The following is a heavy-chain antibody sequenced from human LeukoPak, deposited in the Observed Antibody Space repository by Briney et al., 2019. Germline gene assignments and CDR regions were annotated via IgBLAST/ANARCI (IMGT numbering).Heavy chain of an antibody. CDR1: GFTFSSYW. CDR3: ARVPLRPIPYFDY. V-gene: IGHV3-74*01. Sequence: PGGSLRLSCAASGFTFSSYWMHWVRQAPGKGLVWVSRINSDGSSTSYADSVKGRFTISRDNAKNTLYLQMNSLGAEDTALYHCARVPLRPIPYFDYWGQGTLVTVSS. J-gene: IGHJ4*02. CDR2: INSDGSST. D-gene: IGHD4-17*01.